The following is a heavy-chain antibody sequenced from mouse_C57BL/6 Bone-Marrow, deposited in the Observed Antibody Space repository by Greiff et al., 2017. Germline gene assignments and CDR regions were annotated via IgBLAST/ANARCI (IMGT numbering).Heavy chain of an antibody. V-gene: IGHV1-81*01. CDR2: IHPRSGNT. J-gene: IGHJ3*01. Sequence: QVQLQQSGAELVRPGASVKLSCKASGYTFTSSGISWVKQRTGQGLEWIGEIHPRSGNTYYNEKFKGKATLTADKSSSTAYMEIRSLTSEDSAVYFCAMYDGYYLLAYWGQGTLVTVSA. CDR1: GYTFTSSG. D-gene: IGHD2-3*01. CDR3: AMYDGYYLLAY.